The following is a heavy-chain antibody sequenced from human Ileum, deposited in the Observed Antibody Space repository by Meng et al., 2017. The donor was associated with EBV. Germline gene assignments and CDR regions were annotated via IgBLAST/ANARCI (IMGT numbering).Heavy chain of an antibody. V-gene: IGHV4-61*08. Sequence: QVQLQESGPGQVKPSETLSFTCSVSNGSVSSYGYYWTWIRQPPGKGLEWIGYMSYTWSTNYKSTLKSRVTISVDKSKNQFSLKLSSVTAADTAVYYCARERGGGDRGIQWGQGTLVTVSS. J-gene: IGHJ4*02. CDR2: MSYTWST. CDR3: ARERGGGDRGIQ. CDR1: NGSVSSYGYY. D-gene: IGHD2-21*02.